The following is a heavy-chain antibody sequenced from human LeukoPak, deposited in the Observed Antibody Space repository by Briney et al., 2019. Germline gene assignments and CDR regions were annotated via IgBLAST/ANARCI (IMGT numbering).Heavy chain of an antibody. CDR1: GYTFTSYG. V-gene: IGHV1-18*01. J-gene: IGHJ3*02. D-gene: IGHD6-13*01. CDR2: ISAYNGNT. CDR3: ARGRSSSWYLEDAFDI. Sequence: GASVKVSCKASGYTFTSYGISWVRQAPGQGLEWMGWISAYNGNTNYAQKLQGRVTMTTDTSTSTAYMELRSLRSDDTAVYYCARGRSSSWYLEDAFDIWGQGTMVTVSS.